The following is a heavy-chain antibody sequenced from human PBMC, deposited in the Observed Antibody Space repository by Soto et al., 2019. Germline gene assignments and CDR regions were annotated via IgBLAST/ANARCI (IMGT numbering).Heavy chain of an antibody. J-gene: IGHJ5*01. CDR2: ISWNSGSI. Sequence: HPGGSLRLSCAASGFTFDDYAMHWVRQAPGKGLEWVSGISWNSGSIGYADSVKGRFTISRDNAKNSLYLQMNSLRAEDTALYYCAKDITSYSSGWFDYWGQGTLVTVSS. D-gene: IGHD6-19*01. CDR1: GFTFDDYA. V-gene: IGHV3-9*01. CDR3: AKDITSYSSGWFDY.